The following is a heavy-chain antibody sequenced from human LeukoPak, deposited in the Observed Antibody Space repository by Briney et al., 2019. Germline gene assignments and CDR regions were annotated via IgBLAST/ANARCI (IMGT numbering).Heavy chain of an antibody. J-gene: IGHJ4*02. CDR3: AKAPSSGWYRPLDY. Sequence: PGGSLRLSCAASGFTFSSCAMTWVRQAPGKGLEWVSAISGSGSNTYYADSVKGRFTISRDNSKDTLYLHLNSLRADDTAIYYCAKAPSSGWYRPLDYWGQGTLVTVSS. D-gene: IGHD6-19*01. CDR1: GFTFSSCA. V-gene: IGHV3-23*01. CDR2: ISGSGSNT.